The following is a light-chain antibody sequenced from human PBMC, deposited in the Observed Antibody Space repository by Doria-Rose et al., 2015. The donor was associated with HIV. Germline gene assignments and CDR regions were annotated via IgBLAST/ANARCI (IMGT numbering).Light chain of an antibody. J-gene: IGKJ1*01. CDR1: QSFSSTY. CDR3: HQYGTSWT. Sequence: QSPGTLSLSPGERATLSCRASQSFSSTYLAWYQQKPGQAPSLLIYDGSTRATGIPDRFSASGSGTDFTLTINRLEPEDFAPYYCHQYGTSWTFGQGTMVEI. V-gene: IGKV3-20*01. CDR2: DGS.